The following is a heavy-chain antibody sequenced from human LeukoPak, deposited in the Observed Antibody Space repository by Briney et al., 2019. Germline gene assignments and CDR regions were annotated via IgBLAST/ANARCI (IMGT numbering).Heavy chain of an antibody. CDR3: ARDRLWRIQLWKPGENWFDP. CDR2: IYYSGST. CDR1: GGSVSSGSYY. J-gene: IGHJ5*02. D-gene: IGHD5-18*01. V-gene: IGHV4-61*01. Sequence: SETLSLTCTVSGGSVSSGSYYWSWIRQPPGKGLEWIGYIYYSGSTNYNPSLKSRVTISVDTSKNQFSLKLSSVTAEDTAVYYCARDRLWRIQLWKPGENWFDPWGQGTLVTVSS.